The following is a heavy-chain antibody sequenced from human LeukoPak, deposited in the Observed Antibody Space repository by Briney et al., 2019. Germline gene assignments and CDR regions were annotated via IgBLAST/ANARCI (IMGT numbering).Heavy chain of an antibody. D-gene: IGHD3-16*01. V-gene: IGHV4-34*01. J-gene: IGHJ6*03. CDR3: ARVKDPGGYYYYYYMDV. CDR2: INDSGST. CDR1: GGSFSGYY. Sequence: SETLSLTCAVYGGSFSGYYWSWIRQPPGKGLEWIGEINDSGSTKYNPSLKSRVTISIDTSKNQFSLKVTSVTAADTAVYYCARVKDPGGYYYYYYMDVWGKGTTVTVSS.